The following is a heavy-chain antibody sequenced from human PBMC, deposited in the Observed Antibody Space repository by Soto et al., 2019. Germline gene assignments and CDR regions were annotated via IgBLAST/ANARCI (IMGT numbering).Heavy chain of an antibody. J-gene: IGHJ4*02. CDR2: ISGSGGST. CDR1: GFTFSSYG. Sequence: EVQLLESGGGLVQPGGSLRLSCAASGFTFSSYGMSWVRQAPGKGLEWVSSISGSGGSTYYADSVKGRFTISRDNSKNTLYLQMNSLRAEDTAVYYCAKASAPGGTSFPLWFWGQGTLVTVSS. D-gene: IGHD2-8*02. V-gene: IGHV3-23*01. CDR3: AKASAPGGTSFPLWF.